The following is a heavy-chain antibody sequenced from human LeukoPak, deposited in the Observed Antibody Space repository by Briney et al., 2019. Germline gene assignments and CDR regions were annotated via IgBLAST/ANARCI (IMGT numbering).Heavy chain of an antibody. D-gene: IGHD1-26*01. CDR3: AKVFEGAIL. CDR1: GFTFSSYG. J-gene: IGHJ4*02. V-gene: IGHV3-23*01. Sequence: GGSLRLSCAASGFTFSSYGMSWVRQAPGKGLEWVSSISGSGGSTYYADPVKGRFSISRDNSKNTLYVQMNSLRAEDTAVYYYAKVFEGAILWGPGTLVTVSS. CDR2: ISGSGGST.